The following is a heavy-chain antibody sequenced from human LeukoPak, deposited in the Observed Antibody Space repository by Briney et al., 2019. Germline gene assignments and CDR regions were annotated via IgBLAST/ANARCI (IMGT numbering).Heavy chain of an antibody. J-gene: IGHJ4*02. CDR2: INWNGGST. CDR3: VRQYSSGWYYFDY. V-gene: IGHV3-20*04. Sequence: PGGSLRLACAASGFTFDDYGMSWVHQGPGMGLEWVSGINWNGGSTAYADSVKGRFAISRDNAKNSLYLQMNSLRAEDTALYYCVRQYSSGWYYFDYWGQGTLVTVSS. CDR1: GFTFDDYG. D-gene: IGHD6-19*01.